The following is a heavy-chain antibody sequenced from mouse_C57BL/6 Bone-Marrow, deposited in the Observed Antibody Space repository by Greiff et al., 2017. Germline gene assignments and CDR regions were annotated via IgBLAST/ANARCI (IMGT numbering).Heavy chain of an antibody. CDR1: GYTFTSYW. CDR3: ARDITTVVDYYFDY. V-gene: IGHV1-72*01. J-gene: IGHJ2*02. Sequence: VQLQQPGAELVKPGASVKLSCKASGYTFTSYWMHWVQQRPGRGLEWIGRIDPNSGGTKYNEKFKSKATLTVDKPSSTAYMQLSSMTSEDSAVYYCARDITTVVDYYFDYWGQGTSLTVSS. CDR2: IDPNSGGT. D-gene: IGHD1-1*01.